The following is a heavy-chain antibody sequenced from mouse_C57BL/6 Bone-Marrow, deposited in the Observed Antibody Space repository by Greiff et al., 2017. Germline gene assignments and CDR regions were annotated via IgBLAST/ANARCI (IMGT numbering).Heavy chain of an antibody. CDR2: IWTGGGT. Sequence: VHLVESGPGLVAPSQSLSITCTVSGFSLTSYAISWVRQPPGKGLEWLGVIWTGGGTNYNSALKSRLSISKDNSKSQVFLKMNSLQTDDTARYYCARMIELGEHYAMDYWGQGTSVTVSS. V-gene: IGHV2-9-1*01. CDR1: GFSLTSYA. CDR3: ARMIELGEHYAMDY. D-gene: IGHD4-1*01. J-gene: IGHJ4*01.